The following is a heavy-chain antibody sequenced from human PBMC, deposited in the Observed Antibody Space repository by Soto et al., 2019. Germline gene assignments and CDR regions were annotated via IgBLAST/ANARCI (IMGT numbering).Heavy chain of an antibody. V-gene: IGHV4-30-2*01. CDR2: INHSGST. CDR3: ARGYGRKFDY. D-gene: IGHD5-18*01. Sequence: PSETLSLTCAVSGGSISSGGYSWSWIRQPPGKGLEWIGYINHSGSTNYNPSLKSRVTISVDTSKNQFSLKLSSVTAADTAVYYCARGYGRKFDYWGQGTLVTVSS. CDR1: GGSISSGGYS. J-gene: IGHJ4*02.